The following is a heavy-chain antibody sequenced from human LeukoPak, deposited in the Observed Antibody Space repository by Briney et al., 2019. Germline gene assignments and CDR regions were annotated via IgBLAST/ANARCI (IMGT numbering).Heavy chain of an antibody. J-gene: IGHJ4*02. V-gene: IGHV3-21*01. CDR1: GFTFSSYW. CDR2: ISSSSSYI. Sequence: PGGSLRLSCAASGFTFSSYWMSWVRQAPGKGLEWVSSISSSSSYIYYADSVKGRFTISRDNAKNSLYLQMNSLRAEDTAVYYCARRGSYYFGIDYWGQGTLVTVSS. D-gene: IGHD1-26*01. CDR3: ARRGSYYFGIDY.